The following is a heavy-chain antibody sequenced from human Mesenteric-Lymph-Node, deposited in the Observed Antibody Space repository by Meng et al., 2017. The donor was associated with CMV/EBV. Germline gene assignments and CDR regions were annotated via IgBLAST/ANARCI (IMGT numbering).Heavy chain of an antibody. CDR3: AKDRYIGRYSYGQFFDY. CDR1: GFTFSSYG. V-gene: IGHV3-30*02. D-gene: IGHD5-18*01. J-gene: IGHJ4*02. Sequence: GESLKISCAASGFTFSSYGMHWVRQAPGKGLEWVAFIRYDGSNKYYAGSVKGRFTISRDNSKNTLYLQMNSLRAEDTAVYYCAKDRYIGRYSYGQFFDYWGQGTLVTVSS. CDR2: IRYDGSNK.